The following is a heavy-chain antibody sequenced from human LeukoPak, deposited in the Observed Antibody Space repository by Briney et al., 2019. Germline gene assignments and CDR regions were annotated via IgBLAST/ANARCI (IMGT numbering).Heavy chain of an antibody. CDR1: GFTFSSYA. J-gene: IGHJ6*02. V-gene: IGHV3-23*01. Sequence: PGGSLRLSCAASGFTFSSYAMSWVRQAPGKGLEWVSAISGSGGSTYYADSVKGRFTISRDNSKNTLYLQMNSLRAEDTAVYYCANKPQPDYYDSMDYYYGMDVWGQGTTVTVSS. CDR3: ANKPQPDYYDSMDYYYGMDV. D-gene: IGHD3-22*01. CDR2: ISGSGGST.